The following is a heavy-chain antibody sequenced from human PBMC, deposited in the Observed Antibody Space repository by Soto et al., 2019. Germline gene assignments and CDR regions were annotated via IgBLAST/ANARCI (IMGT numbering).Heavy chain of an antibody. D-gene: IGHD5-12*01. Sequence: GGSLRLSCAASGFTFSSYAMSWVRQAPGKGLEWASAISGSGGSTYYADSVKGRFTISRDNSKNTLYLQMNSLRAEDTAVYYCAKGDVDIVAMITYYFDYWGQGTLVTVSS. J-gene: IGHJ4*02. CDR3: AKGDVDIVAMITYYFDY. CDR2: ISGSGGST. CDR1: GFTFSSYA. V-gene: IGHV3-23*01.